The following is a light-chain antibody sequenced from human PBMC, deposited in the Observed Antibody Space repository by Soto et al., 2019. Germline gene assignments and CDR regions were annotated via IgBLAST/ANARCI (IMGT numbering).Light chain of an antibody. V-gene: IGKV1-27*01. J-gene: IGKJ1*01. CDR1: QGISSY. Sequence: DIQMTQSPSSLSASVGDRVTITCRASQGISSYLDWYQQKPGKVPKLLIYAASTLLSGVPSRFSGSGSGTDFTHTISSLQPEDVATYYCQKYFSAPWTFGQGTKVEI. CDR2: AAS. CDR3: QKYFSAPWT.